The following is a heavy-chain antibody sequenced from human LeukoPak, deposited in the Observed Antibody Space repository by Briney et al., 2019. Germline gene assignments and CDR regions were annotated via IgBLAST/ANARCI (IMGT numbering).Heavy chain of an antibody. CDR3: ARVEGDSPRPDYYYMGV. CDR1: GGSISSSSYY. CDR2: IYYSGST. J-gene: IGHJ6*03. D-gene: IGHD2-21*02. V-gene: IGHV4-39*07. Sequence: SETLSLTCTVSGGSISSSSYYWGWIRQPPGKGLEWIGSIYYSGSTYYNPSLKSRVTISVDTSKNQFSLKLSSVTAADTAVYYCARVEGDSPRPDYYYMGVWGKGTTVTVSS.